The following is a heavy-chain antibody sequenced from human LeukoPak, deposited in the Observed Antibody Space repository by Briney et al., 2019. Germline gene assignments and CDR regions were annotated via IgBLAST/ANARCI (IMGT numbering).Heavy chain of an antibody. Sequence: GGSLRLSCAASGFTFSSYAMHWVRQAPGKGLEWVAVISYDGSNKYYADSVKGRFTISRDNSKNTLYLQMNSLRAEDTAVYYCARDHGDSSALGYWGQGTLVTVSS. CDR1: GFTFSSYA. CDR2: ISYDGSNK. V-gene: IGHV3-30*01. CDR3: ARDHGDSSALGY. J-gene: IGHJ4*02. D-gene: IGHD3-10*01.